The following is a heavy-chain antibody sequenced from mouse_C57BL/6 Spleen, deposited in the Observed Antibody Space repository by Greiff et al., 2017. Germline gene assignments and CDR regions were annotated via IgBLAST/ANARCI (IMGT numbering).Heavy chain of an antibody. V-gene: IGHV5-16*01. J-gene: IGHJ3*01. CDR2: INYDGSST. CDR1: GFTFSDYY. D-gene: IGHD3-2*02. Sequence: DVQLVESEGGLVPPGSSMKLSCTASGFTFSDYYMAWVRQVPEKGLEWVANINYDGSSTYYLASLKSRFIISRDNAKNILFLQMISLKSEDTATYYCARSDSSGYLAWFAYWGQGTLVTVSA. CDR3: ARSDSSGYLAWFAY.